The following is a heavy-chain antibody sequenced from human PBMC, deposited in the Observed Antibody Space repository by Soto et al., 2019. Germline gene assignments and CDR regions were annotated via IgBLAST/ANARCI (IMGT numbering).Heavy chain of an antibody. D-gene: IGHD4-17*01. CDR2: IWYDGSNK. Sequence: GGSLRLSCAASGFTFSSYGMHWVRQAPGKGLEWVAVIWYDGSNKYYADSVKGRFTISRDNSKNTLYLQMNSLRAEDTAVYYCARDQEGLRPPYYYYYGMDVWGQGTTVTVSS. J-gene: IGHJ6*02. CDR3: ARDQEGLRPPYYYYYGMDV. CDR1: GFTFSSYG. V-gene: IGHV3-33*01.